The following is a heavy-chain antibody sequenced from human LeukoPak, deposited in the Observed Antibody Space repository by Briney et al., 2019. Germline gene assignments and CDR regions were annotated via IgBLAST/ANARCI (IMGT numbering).Heavy chain of an antibody. J-gene: IGHJ3*02. V-gene: IGHV1-2*02. D-gene: IGHD3-10*01. CDR1: GYIFTDYY. CDR3: ARGRSYGLGSAGAFDI. Sequence: GASVKVSCKASGYIFTDYYIHWVRQAPGQGLEWMGWINPNTGATDYAQKFQGRVTMTRDTSISTAYIEVNSLRSDDTAVYYCARGRSYGLGSAGAFDIWGPGTVVTVSS. CDR2: INPNTGAT.